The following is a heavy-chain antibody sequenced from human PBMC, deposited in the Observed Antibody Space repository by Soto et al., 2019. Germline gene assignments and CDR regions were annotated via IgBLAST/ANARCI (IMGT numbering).Heavy chain of an antibody. J-gene: IGHJ5*02. CDR3: ARDRVGTTVVTPSLWWFDP. D-gene: IGHD4-17*01. CDR1: GLTVSSKY. V-gene: IGHV3-66*01. CDR2: IYSGGST. Sequence: EVQLVESGGGLVQPGWSLRLSCAASGLTVSSKYMSWVRQAPGKGLEWVSVIYSGGSTYYADSVKSRFTISRDNSKNTLYLQMNSLRAEDTAVYYCARDRVGTTVVTPSLWWFDPWGQGTLVTVSS.